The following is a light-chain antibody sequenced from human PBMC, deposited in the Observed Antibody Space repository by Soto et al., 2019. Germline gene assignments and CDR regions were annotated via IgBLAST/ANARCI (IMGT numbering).Light chain of an antibody. CDR3: CSYAGSYTFAV. CDR1: RSDIGGYNY. V-gene: IGLV2-11*01. J-gene: IGLJ1*01. CDR2: DVS. Sequence: QSALTQPRSVSGSPGQSVTISCTGTRSDIGGYNYVSWYQQHPGKAPKLMIYDVSKRPSGVPDRFSGSKSGNTASLTISGLQAEDEADYYCCSYAGSYTFAVFGTGTKVTVL.